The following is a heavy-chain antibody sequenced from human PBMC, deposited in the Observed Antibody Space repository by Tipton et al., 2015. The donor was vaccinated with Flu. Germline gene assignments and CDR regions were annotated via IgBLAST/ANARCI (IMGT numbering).Heavy chain of an antibody. V-gene: IGHV3-74*01. J-gene: IGHJ6*02. CDR2: IKSDGRST. CDR3: ARDEGVANYYFGMDV. Sequence: SLRLSCAASGFTFSSYYMHWVRQAPGKGLVWVSRIKSDGRSTSYADSVKGRFTVSRDNFRNTLYLQMNGLRVDDTGVYYCARDEGVANYYFGMDVWGQGTTVSVSS. CDR1: GFTFSSYY.